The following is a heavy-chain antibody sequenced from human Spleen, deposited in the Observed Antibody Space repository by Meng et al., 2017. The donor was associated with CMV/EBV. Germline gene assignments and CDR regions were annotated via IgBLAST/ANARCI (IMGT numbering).Heavy chain of an antibody. J-gene: IGHJ5*02. CDR2: INHSGST. CDR3: ARGSPWTGTSNWFDP. D-gene: IGHD1-1*01. CDR1: GGAFSGYY. Sequence: GHITQWGAVLLKASCTHSIPCAVYGGAFSGYYWSWIRQPSGKGLAWIGEINHSGSTNYNPSLKSRVTISVDTSKNQFSLKLSSVTAADTAVYYCARGSPWTGTSNWFDPWGQGTLVTVSS. V-gene: IGHV4-34*01.